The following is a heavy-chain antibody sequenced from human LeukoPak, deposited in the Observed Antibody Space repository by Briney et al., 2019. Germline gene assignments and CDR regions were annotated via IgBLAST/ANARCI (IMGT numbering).Heavy chain of an antibody. CDR2: MYYSGTT. D-gene: IGHD3-10*01. CDR3: ARVYGSGPDYFDY. Sequence: SETLSLTCTVSGYSISSSSYYWGWIRQPPGKGLEWIGLMYYSGTTYYNPSLKSRVTISVDTSKNQFSLKLSSVTAADTAVYYCARVYGSGPDYFDYWGQGTLVTVSS. CDR1: GYSISSSSYY. V-gene: IGHV4-39*01. J-gene: IGHJ4*02.